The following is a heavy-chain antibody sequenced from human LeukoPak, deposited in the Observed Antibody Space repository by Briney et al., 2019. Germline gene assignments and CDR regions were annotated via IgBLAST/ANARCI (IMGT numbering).Heavy chain of an antibody. J-gene: IGHJ4*02. CDR2: INPDNGDT. CDR3: TLYNY. V-gene: IGHV1-3*03. CDR1: GYTFTNQD. D-gene: IGHD1-14*01. Sequence: ASVKVSCKASGYTFTNQDMHWVRQAPGQRLEWIGCINPDNGDTKYSQEFQGRVTITRDTSATTAYMELSSLRSEGMAVYYCTLYNYWGQGTLVTVSS.